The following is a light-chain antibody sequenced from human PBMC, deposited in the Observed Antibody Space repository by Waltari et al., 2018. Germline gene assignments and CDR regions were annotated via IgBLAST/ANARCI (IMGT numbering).Light chain of an antibody. CDR3: CSYAGSYTWV. Sequence: QSALTQPASVPGSPGPSITISCTGASTAIGSYTLVPWYQQPPGKAPKPMVYDVFYRPSGVSNRFSASKSGNTASLTISGLQAEDEADYYCCSYAGSYTWVFGGGTKLTVL. CDR1: STAIGSYTL. CDR2: DVF. J-gene: IGLJ3*02. V-gene: IGLV2-23*02.